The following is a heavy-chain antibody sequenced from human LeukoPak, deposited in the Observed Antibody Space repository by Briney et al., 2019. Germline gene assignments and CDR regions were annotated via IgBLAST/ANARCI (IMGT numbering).Heavy chain of an antibody. CDR1: GYTFTSYD. V-gene: IGHV1-8*03. CDR3: ARGASRNFDY. J-gene: IGHJ4*02. CDR2: MNSNSGNT. Sequence: ASVKVSCKASGYTFTSYDINWVRQAPGQGLEWMGWMNSNSGNTGYAQKFQGRLTITRITSISTAYMELSSLRSEDTAVYYCARGASRNFDYWGQGTLVTGSS. D-gene: IGHD2/OR15-2a*01.